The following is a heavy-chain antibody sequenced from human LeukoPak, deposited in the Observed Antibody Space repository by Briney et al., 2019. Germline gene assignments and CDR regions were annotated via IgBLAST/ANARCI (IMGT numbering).Heavy chain of an antibody. CDR2: ISPYNGNT. D-gene: IGHD2-2*01. CDR1: GYPFTSFG. Sequence: ASVKVSCKTSGYPFTSFGVSWVRQAPGQRLEWMGWISPYNGNTNFAQRFQGRLTLTTDTSTSTVYMELRSLRSDDTAVYFCARARRVQVIPVAESAEYFEHWGQGTLVTVSS. V-gene: IGHV1-18*01. J-gene: IGHJ1*01. CDR3: ARARRVQVIPVAESAEYFEH.